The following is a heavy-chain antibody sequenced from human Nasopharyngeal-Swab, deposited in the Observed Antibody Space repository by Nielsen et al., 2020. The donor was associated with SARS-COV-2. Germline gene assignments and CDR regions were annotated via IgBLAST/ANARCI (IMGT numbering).Heavy chain of an antibody. J-gene: IGHJ5*01. CDR3: AREGVKYQVLHNWFDS. CDR2: ISYDGGNQ. V-gene: IGHV3-30*04. CDR1: EFIFSSYA. D-gene: IGHD4/OR15-4a*01. Sequence: GGSLRLSCAASEFIFSSYAMHWVRQAPGKGLEWVALISYDGGNQYYADSVKGRFTISRDNSKNTLYLQMNSLRIEDTAVYYCAREGVKYQVLHNWFDSWGQETLVTVSS.